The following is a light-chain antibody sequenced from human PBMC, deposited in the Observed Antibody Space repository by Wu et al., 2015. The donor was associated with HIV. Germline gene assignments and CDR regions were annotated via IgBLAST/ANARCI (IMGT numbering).Light chain of an antibody. V-gene: IGKV3-15*01. CDR1: QSINSN. CDR3: HQYNNWPRHT. Sequence: EVVMTQSPATLSVSPGETATLFCRASQSINSNLVWYQQKPGRAPRLLIYDASTRATGTPGRFSGGGSGTEFTLTINSMQSEDFAIYYCHQYNNWPRHTFGQGTKLEI. CDR2: DAS. J-gene: IGKJ2*01.